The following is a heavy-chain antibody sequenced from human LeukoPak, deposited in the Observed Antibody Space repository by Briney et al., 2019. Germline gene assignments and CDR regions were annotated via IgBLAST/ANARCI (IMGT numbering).Heavy chain of an antibody. V-gene: IGHV4-39*07. D-gene: IGHD1-26*01. Sequence: TPSETLSLTCTVSGGSISSSTYYWGWIRQPPGKGLEWIGSMYYSSGNTNYNPSLKSRVTISVDTSKNQFSLKLSSVTAADTAVYYCASGSYTRNFDYWGQGTLVTVSS. CDR1: GGSISSSTYY. CDR3: ASGSYTRNFDY. CDR2: MYYSSGNT. J-gene: IGHJ4*02.